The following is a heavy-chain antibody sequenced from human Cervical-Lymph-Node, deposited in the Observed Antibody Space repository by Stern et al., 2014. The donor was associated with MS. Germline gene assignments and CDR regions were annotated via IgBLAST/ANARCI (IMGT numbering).Heavy chain of an antibody. J-gene: IGHJ1*01. CDR1: GYLFTSDD. V-gene: IGHV1-8*01. D-gene: IGHD7-27*01. CDR2: MKPDSGDT. CDR3: TKAWGH. Sequence: VHLVESGAEVRKPGASVRLSCKASGYLFTSDDINWVRQASGQGLEWMGWMKPDSGDTGFEQKFRGRVTMTRDIYTSNDYMEFVSLTSEDSAVYYCTKAWGHCGRWTQVTVSS.